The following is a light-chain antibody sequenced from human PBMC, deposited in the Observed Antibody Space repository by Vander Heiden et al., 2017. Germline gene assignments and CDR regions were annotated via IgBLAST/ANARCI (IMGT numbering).Light chain of an antibody. J-gene: IGKJ1*01. CDR1: PSNRTY. Sequence: DLQVTQSPSTLLASAGERVTISLRASPSNRTYLNWYQQKPGNAPKLLVYASLNLQCGVPARFSGSRSGTHFSLTISSLQPDDFATYYCQQSYATPLTFGQGTKVGIK. CDR2: ASL. CDR3: QQSYATPLT. V-gene: IGKV1-39*01.